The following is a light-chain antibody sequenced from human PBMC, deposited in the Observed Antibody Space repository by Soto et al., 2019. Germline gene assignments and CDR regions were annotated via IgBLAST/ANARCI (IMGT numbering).Light chain of an antibody. Sequence: DIQMTQSPSTLSGSVGDRVTITCRASQTISSWLAWYQQKPGKAPKLLIYKASTLKSGVPSRFSGSGSGTAFPLTISSLQPDDFATYYCQHSNSYSEAFGQGTKVDIK. CDR1: QTISSW. V-gene: IGKV1-5*03. J-gene: IGKJ1*01. CDR2: KAS. CDR3: QHSNSYSEA.